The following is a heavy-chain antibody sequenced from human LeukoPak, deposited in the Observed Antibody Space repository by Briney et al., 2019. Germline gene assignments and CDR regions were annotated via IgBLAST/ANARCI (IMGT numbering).Heavy chain of an antibody. D-gene: IGHD1-14*01. CDR1: GFTVITND. J-gene: IGHJ4*02. Sequence: GGSLRLSCAASGFTVITNDMTWVRQAPGKGLEWVSVLYSDGNTKYADSVQGRFTISRDNSKNTLYLEMNSLSPDDTAVYYCARGVEPQAANTLAYWAQGTLVTVSS. CDR3: ARGVEPQAANTLAY. V-gene: IGHV3-53*01. CDR2: LYSDGNT.